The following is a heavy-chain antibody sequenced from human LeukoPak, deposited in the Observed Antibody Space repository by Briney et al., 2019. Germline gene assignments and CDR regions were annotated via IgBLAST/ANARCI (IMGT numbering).Heavy chain of an antibody. CDR2: IYYRGST. CDR1: GGSISSYY. CDR3: AREVLDTATQGSTDDAFDI. D-gene: IGHD5-18*01. Sequence: PSETLSLTCTVSGGSISSYYWSWIQQPPGKGLEWIGYIYYRGSTNYNPSLKSRVTISVDTSKNQFSLKLSSVTAADTAVYYCAREVLDTATQGSTDDAFDIWGQGTMVTVSS. V-gene: IGHV4-59*01. J-gene: IGHJ3*02.